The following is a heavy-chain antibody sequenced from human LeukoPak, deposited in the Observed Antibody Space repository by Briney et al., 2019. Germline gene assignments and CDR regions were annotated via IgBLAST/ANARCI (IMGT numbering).Heavy chain of an antibody. CDR1: GFTFSSYE. J-gene: IGHJ4*02. CDR3: ARAYAGTLFY. V-gene: IGHV3-48*03. D-gene: IGHD4-23*01. CDR2: ISSSGSTI. Sequence: GGSLRLSCAASGFTFSSYEMNWVRQAPGKGLEWVSYISSSGSTIYYADSVKGRFTISRDNAKNSLYLRMNSLRAEDTAVYYCARAYAGTLFYWGQGTLVTVSS.